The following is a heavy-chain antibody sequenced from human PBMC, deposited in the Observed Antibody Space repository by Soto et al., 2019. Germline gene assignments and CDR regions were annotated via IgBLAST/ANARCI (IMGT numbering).Heavy chain of an antibody. J-gene: IGHJ3*02. Sequence: QVQLVESGGGVVQPGRSLRLSCAASGFTFSSYGMHWVRQAPGKGLEWVAGIWYDGSNKYYADSVKGRFTISRDNAKNTLYLQLKRLRAEDTAVYYCARGPYCSGGSCYPADAIDIWGQVTMVTVSS. V-gene: IGHV3-33*01. D-gene: IGHD2-15*01. CDR3: ARGPYCSGGSCYPADAIDI. CDR2: IWYDGSNK. CDR1: GFTFSSYG.